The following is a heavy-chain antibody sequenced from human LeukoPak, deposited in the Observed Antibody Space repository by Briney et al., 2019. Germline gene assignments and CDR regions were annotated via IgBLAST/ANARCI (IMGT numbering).Heavy chain of an antibody. CDR2: ISSSSSYI. J-gene: IGHJ4*02. CDR3: ARDGIGNPFDY. Sequence: GGSLRLLCAASGFTFSSYSMNWVSQASGKVLEWVSSISSSSSYIYYADSVKGRFTISRDNAKNSLYLQMNSLRAEDTAVYYCARDGIGNPFDYWGQGTLVTVSS. V-gene: IGHV3-21*01. CDR1: GFTFSSYS. D-gene: IGHD4-23*01.